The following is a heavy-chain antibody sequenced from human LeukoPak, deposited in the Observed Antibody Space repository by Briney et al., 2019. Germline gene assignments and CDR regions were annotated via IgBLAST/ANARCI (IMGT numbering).Heavy chain of an antibody. Sequence: PGGSLRLSCTASGFTFSNYAIHWVRQAPGKGLEYVSAVSSDGHNTYYADAVKDRFTVSRDDSKNTVYLQMGSLTSKDTAVYYCMKEGSRSGSNRYDYDYWGRGTLVIVSS. CDR3: MKEGSRSGSNRYDYDY. CDR1: GFTFSNYA. J-gene: IGHJ4*02. D-gene: IGHD1-26*01. CDR2: VSSDGHNT. V-gene: IGHV3-64D*06.